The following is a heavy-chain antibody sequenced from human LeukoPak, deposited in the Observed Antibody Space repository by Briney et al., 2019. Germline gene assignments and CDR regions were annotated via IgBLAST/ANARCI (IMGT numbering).Heavy chain of an antibody. CDR1: GYTFTSYG. Sequence: ASVKLSCKASGYTFTSYGISWVRHALGQGLEWMVWISAYNGNTNYAQKHQGRVTMTTDTSTSTAYMELRSLRSDDTAVYYCAREMNPGVSTMVRAPRGANYDYYYGMDVWGQGTTVTVSS. V-gene: IGHV1-18*04. J-gene: IGHJ6*02. CDR2: ISAYNGNT. D-gene: IGHD3-10*01. CDR3: AREMNPGVSTMVRAPRGANYDYYYGMDV.